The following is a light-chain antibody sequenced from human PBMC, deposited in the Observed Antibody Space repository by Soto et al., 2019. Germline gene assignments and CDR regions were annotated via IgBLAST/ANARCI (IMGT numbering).Light chain of an antibody. J-gene: IGLJ2*01. CDR3: GTWDSSLSAVV. V-gene: IGLV1-51*01. CDR2: DDN. CDR1: SSNIGNNY. Sequence: QSVLTHPPSVSAAPGQKVTISCSGSSSNIGNNYVSWYQQLPGTAPQLLIYDDNERPSGIPDRFSGSKSGTSATLGITGLQTGDEADYYCGTWDSSLSAVVFGGGTKLTVL.